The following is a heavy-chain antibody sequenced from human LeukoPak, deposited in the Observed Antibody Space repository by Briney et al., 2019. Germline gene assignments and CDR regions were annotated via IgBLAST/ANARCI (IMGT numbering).Heavy chain of an antibody. J-gene: IGHJ4*02. CDR1: GFTFDDYA. CDR2: ISWNSGSI. Sequence: GGSLRLSCAASGFTFDDYAMHWVRQAPGKGLEWVSGISWNSGSIGYADSVKGRFTISRDNAKNSLYLQMNSLGAEDTALYYCAKATPYYFDYWGQGILVTVSS. V-gene: IGHV3-9*01. CDR3: AKATPYYFDY.